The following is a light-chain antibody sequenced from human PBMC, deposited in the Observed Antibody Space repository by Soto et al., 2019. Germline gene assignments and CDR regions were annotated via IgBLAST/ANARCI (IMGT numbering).Light chain of an antibody. V-gene: IGLV2-14*01. CDR1: SSDVGGYNY. J-gene: IGLJ2*01. Sequence: QSVLTQPASVSGSPGQSITISCTGTSSDVGGYNYVSWYQQHPGKAPKLMIYDVSNRPSGVSNRFSGSKSGNTASLTISGLQAEDEADYYCSSYTSRSTYVVFGGGTQVTVL. CDR2: DVS. CDR3: SSYTSRSTYVV.